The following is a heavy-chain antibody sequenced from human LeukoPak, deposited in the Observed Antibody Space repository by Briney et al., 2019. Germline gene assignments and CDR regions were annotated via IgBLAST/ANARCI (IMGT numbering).Heavy chain of an antibody. CDR1: GSTFSGSA. CDR2: ISYSGANS. J-gene: IGHJ3*01. Sequence: GGSLRLSCAASGSTFSGSAMSWVRQAPGEGLEWVSLISYSGANSYYTDSVRGRFTISRDNSKDTLFLQMNSLRAEDTAIYYCARDMQLSTWGRGTMVTVSS. D-gene: IGHD3-16*02. CDR3: ARDMQLST. V-gene: IGHV3-23*01.